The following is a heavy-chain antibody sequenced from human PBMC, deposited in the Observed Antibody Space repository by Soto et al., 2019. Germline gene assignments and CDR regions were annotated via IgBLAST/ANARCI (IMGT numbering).Heavy chain of an antibody. CDR3: AILVITMIVVAEGFAK. V-gene: IGHV3-23*01. CDR1: AFTFSSHA. CDR2: ISGSGGST. J-gene: IGHJ4*02. D-gene: IGHD3-22*01. Sequence: EVQLLESGGGLVQPGGSLRLSCAASAFTFSSHAVSCVRQATGKGLEWVLAISGSGGSTYSADSVKARFTISRDNSKNTLYLQMNSLGDENTAVYYCAILVITMIVVAEGFAKWGQGARVTVSS.